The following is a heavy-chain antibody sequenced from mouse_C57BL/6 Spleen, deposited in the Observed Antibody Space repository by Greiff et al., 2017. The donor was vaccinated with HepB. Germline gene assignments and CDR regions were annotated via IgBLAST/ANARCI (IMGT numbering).Heavy chain of an antibody. D-gene: IGHD1-1*01. J-gene: IGHJ1*03. CDR1: GYTFTSYW. V-gene: IGHV1-55*01. CDR3: ASPYYGSSYYWYFDV. Sequence: QVQLQQPGAELVKPGASVKMSCKASGYTFTSYWITWVKQRPGQGLEWIGDIYPGSGSTNYNEKFKSKATLTVDTSSSTAYMQLSSLTSEDSAVCYWASPYYGSSYYWYFDVWGTGTTVTVSS. CDR2: IYPGSGST.